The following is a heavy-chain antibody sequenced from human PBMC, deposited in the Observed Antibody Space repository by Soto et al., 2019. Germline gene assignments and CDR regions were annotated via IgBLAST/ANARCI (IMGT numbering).Heavy chain of an antibody. D-gene: IGHD2-15*01. CDR2: IAFDGSSE. Sequence: QVQLVESGGGVVQPGRSLRLSCEASGFSFSSYAMHWVRQTPGKGLECVSVIAFDGSSEHYPESVKGRFTISRDNSKNTLYLQMNSLRTEDTAAYYCVRDGGSCYNQIDHWGQGNLVTVSS. CDR1: GFSFSSYA. CDR3: VRDGGSCYNQIDH. J-gene: IGHJ4*02. V-gene: IGHV3-30-3*01.